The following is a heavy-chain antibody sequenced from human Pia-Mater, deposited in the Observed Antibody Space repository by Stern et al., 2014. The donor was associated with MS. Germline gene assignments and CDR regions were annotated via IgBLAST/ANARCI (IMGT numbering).Heavy chain of an antibody. CDR1: GGSISSSNW. J-gene: IGHJ5*02. CDR3: AREPLGYT. V-gene: IGHV4-4*02. CDR2: SYHTGSA. D-gene: IGHD6-13*01. Sequence: QVQLQESGPGLVKPSGTLSLTCAVSGGSISSSNWWSWVRQPPGKGLELIGESYHTGSANYNPYLKSRVTISIDESKNQFSLNLSSVTAADTAVYYCAREPLGYTWGQGTLVTVSS.